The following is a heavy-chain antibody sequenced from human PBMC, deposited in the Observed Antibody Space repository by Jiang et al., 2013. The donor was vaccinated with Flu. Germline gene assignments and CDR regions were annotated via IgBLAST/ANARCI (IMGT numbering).Heavy chain of an antibody. CDR3: ARDGWGVIDY. D-gene: IGHD3-16*02. CDR2: KHDGSXK. J-gene: IGHJ4*02. V-gene: IGHV3-7*03. Sequence: KHDGSXKNYVDSAKGRFTISRDNAKNSLYLQMNSLKAEDTAVYYCARDGWGVIDYWGQGTLLTVSS.